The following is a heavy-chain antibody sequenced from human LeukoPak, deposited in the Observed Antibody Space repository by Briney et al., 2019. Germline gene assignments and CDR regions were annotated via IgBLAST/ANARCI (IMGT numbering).Heavy chain of an antibody. CDR3: ARLRRITIFGVVMADAFDI. CDR1: GDSISSYY. Sequence: PSETLSLACTVSGDSISSYYWNWIRQPAGKGLEWIGRIYTSGSTYYNPSLKSRVTISVDRSKNQFSLKLSSVTAADTAVYYCARLRRITIFGVVMADAFDIWGQGTMVTVSS. CDR2: IYTSGST. J-gene: IGHJ3*02. D-gene: IGHD3-3*01. V-gene: IGHV4-4*07.